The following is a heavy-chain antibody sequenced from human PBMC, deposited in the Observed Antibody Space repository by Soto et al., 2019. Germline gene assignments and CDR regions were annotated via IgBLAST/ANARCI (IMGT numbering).Heavy chain of an antibody. CDR3: AKQSFDYSSSYAFDI. Sequence: EVQLLESGGGLVQPGGSLRLSCAASGFTFSSYAMSWVRQAPGKGLEWVSTISGSGGSTYYAGSVKGRFTISRDNSKNTNTLYLQRNSLRAADTAVYYCAKQSFDYSSSYAFDIWGQGTMVTVSS. V-gene: IGHV3-23*01. J-gene: IGHJ3*02. CDR2: ISGSGGST. D-gene: IGHD6-6*01. CDR1: GFTFSSYA.